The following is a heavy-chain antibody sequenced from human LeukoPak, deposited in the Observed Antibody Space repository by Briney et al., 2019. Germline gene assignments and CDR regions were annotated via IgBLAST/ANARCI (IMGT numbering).Heavy chain of an antibody. J-gene: IGHJ4*02. CDR1: GGSLSSYY. CDR2: ISDIGSI. Sequence: SETLSLTCTVSGGSLSSYYWSWIRQPPGKGLEGIAYISDIGSINYNPSLKSRGTISLDTSKNQFSLKLSSVTAADTAVYYCAGHHPRNTVDFWGQGTLVTVSS. CDR3: AGHHPRNTVDF. D-gene: IGHD2/OR15-2a*01. V-gene: IGHV4-59*08.